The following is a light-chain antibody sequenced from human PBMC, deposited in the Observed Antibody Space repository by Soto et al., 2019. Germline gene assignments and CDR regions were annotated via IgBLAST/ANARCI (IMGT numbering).Light chain of an antibody. V-gene: IGKV3-11*01. CDR1: QSLSNY. CDR2: DAS. J-gene: IGKJ3*01. Sequence: EVVLTQSPATLSLSPGERATLSCRASQSLSNYLAWYQQKPGQTPRLLIYDASNRATDIPARFSGSGSGTDFTLPISSLEPEDSAVYFCQQRGIWPPTFGPGTKVEI. CDR3: QQRGIWPPT.